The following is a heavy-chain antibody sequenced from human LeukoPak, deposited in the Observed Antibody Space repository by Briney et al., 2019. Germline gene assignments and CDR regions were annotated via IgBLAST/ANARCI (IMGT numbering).Heavy chain of an antibody. V-gene: IGHV3-33*06. CDR1: GFTFSHYG. J-gene: IGHJ4*02. CDR2: IWHDATRK. D-gene: IGHD3-10*01. CDR3: AKWSLLWFGELSQTKTTYYFDY. Sequence: QAGGSLRLSCAASGFTFSHYGMHWVRQAPGKGLEWVAVIWHDATRKYYADAVRGRFTISRDYSKNTLDLQMNSLRAEDTAVYYCAKWSLLWFGELSQTKTTYYFDYWGQGTLVTVSS.